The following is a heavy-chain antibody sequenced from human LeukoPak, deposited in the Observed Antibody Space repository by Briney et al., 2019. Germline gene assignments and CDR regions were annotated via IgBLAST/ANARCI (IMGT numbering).Heavy chain of an antibody. Sequence: ASVKVSCKASGYTFTSYYMHWVRQAPGQGLEWMGIINPSGGSTSYAQKFQGRVTMTRDTSTSTVYMELSSLRSEDTAVYYCARVVAAKYYYYFYGMDVWGQGTTVTVS. CDR1: GYTFTSYY. D-gene: IGHD2-15*01. V-gene: IGHV1-46*01. CDR3: ARVVAAKYYYYFYGMDV. J-gene: IGHJ6*02. CDR2: INPSGGST.